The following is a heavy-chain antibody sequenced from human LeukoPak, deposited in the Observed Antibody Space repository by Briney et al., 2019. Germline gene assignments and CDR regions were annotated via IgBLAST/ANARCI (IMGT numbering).Heavy chain of an antibody. Sequence: ASVKVSCTASGYTFTGYYMHWVRQAPGQGLEWMGWINPNSGGTNYAQKFQGRVTMTRDTSISTAYMELSRLRSDDTAVYYCARVSYYYDSSGYYHLDYWGQGTLVTVSS. D-gene: IGHD3-22*01. CDR1: GYTFTGYY. CDR2: INPNSGGT. V-gene: IGHV1-2*02. J-gene: IGHJ4*02. CDR3: ARVSYYYDSSGYYHLDY.